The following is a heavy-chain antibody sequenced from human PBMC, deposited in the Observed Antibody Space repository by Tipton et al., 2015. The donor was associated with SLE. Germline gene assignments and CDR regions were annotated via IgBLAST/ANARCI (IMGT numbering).Heavy chain of an antibody. CDR3: ARGLFQTGMGV. V-gene: IGHV4-61*05. Sequence: TLSLTCTVSGGSISSSSYYWGWIRQPPGKGLEWIGYIGHSGSTNYNPSLNSRVTMSIDTSKNQFSLKLTSVTAADTAVYYCARGLFQTGMGVWGQGTTVTVSS. CDR2: IGHSGST. CDR1: GGSISSSSYY. D-gene: IGHD2/OR15-2a*01. J-gene: IGHJ6*02.